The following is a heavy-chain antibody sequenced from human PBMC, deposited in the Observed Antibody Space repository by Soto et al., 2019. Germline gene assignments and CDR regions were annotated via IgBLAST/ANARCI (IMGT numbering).Heavy chain of an antibody. Sequence: SETLSPTCTVSGASISGFYWSWIRKSAGKGLEWIGRIYATGTTDYNPSLKSRVMMSVDTSKKQFSLKLRSVTAADTAVYYCVRDGTKTLRDWFDPWGQGISVTVSS. J-gene: IGHJ5*02. CDR2: IYATGTT. D-gene: IGHD1-1*01. CDR3: VRDGTKTLRDWFDP. V-gene: IGHV4-4*07. CDR1: GASISGFY.